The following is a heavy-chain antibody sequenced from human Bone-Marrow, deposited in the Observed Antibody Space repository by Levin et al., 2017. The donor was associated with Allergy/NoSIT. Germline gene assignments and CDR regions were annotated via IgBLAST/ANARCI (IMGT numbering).Heavy chain of an antibody. D-gene: IGHD5-18*01. CDR2: INPNSGGT. V-gene: IGHV1-2*02. Sequence: ASVKVSCKASGYTFTGYYMHWVRQAPGQGLEWMGWINPNSGGTNYAQKFQGRVTMTRDTSISTAYMELSRLRSDDTAVYYCARDPSRRWVQSFALDYWGQGTLVTVSS. J-gene: IGHJ4*02. CDR1: GYTFTGYY. CDR3: ARDPSRRWVQSFALDY.